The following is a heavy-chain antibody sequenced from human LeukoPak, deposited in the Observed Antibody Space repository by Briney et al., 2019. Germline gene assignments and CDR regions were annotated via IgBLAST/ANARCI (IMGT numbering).Heavy chain of an antibody. CDR3: ARGTLEHCSGASCYPLDS. CDR2: VTGSGGDT. V-gene: IGHV3-23*01. CDR1: GFTFSNYA. Sequence: GGSLRLTCVASGFTFSNYAMSWVRQTPGKGLECVSVVTGSGGDTYYTGSVNGRFTISRDNSENTLYLQMNSLRAEDTAVYYCARGTLEHCSGASCYPLDSWGQGTLVTVSS. D-gene: IGHD2-15*01. J-gene: IGHJ5*01.